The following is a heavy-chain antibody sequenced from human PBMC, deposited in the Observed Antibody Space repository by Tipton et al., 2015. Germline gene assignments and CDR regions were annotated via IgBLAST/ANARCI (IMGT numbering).Heavy chain of an antibody. CDR2: IKQDGSEK. CDR3: ARGGVSGGFDM. V-gene: IGHV3-7*01. Sequence: LSLTCTVSGASISRGSVWGWVRQAPGKGLEWVANIKQDGSEKYYVDSVKGRFIISRDNAKNTLYLEMNSLRVEDTAVYYCARGGVSGGFDMWGQGTMATVSS. D-gene: IGHD2-8*02. J-gene: IGHJ3*02. CDR1: GASISRGS.